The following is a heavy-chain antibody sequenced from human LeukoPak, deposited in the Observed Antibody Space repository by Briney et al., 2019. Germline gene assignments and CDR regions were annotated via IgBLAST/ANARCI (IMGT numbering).Heavy chain of an antibody. CDR3: ARFTWGCRGGCC. Sequence: GGSLRLSCEVSGFSSKTDHINWIRQPPGKGLEWVSGVDGTGTSTSYGDSVRGRFTISRDTSKDTIHLQMNSPRAEDAAVYYCARFTWGCRGGCCWGRGTLVTVSS. V-gene: IGHV3-23*03. J-gene: IGHJ4*02. D-gene: IGHD7-27*01. CDR2: VDGTGTST. CDR1: GFSSKTDH.